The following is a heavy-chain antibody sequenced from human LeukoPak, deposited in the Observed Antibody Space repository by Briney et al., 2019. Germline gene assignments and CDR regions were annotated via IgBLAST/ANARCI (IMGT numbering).Heavy chain of an antibody. V-gene: IGHV3-23*01. D-gene: IGHD6-13*01. CDR2: ISGSGGST. CDR3: AKDPHSSSWCGDYFDY. Sequence: PGGSLRLSCAASGFTFSSYAMSWVRQAPGKGLEWVSAISGSGGSTYYADSVKGRFTVSRDSSKDTLFLQMDSLRAEDTAVYYCAKDPHSSSWCGDYFDYWGQGTLVTVSS. CDR1: GFTFSSYA. J-gene: IGHJ4*02.